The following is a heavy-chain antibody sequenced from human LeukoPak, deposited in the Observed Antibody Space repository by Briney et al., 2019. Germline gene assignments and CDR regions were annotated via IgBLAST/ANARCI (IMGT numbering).Heavy chain of an antibody. CDR2: ISAYNGNT. Sequence: ASVKVSCKASGYTFTSYGISWVRQAPGQGLEWMGWISAYNGNTNYAQKLQGRVAMTTDTSTSTAYMELRSLRSDDTAVYYCAREVWFGELSERTLDYWGQGTLVTVSS. V-gene: IGHV1-18*01. CDR1: GYTFTSYG. J-gene: IGHJ4*02. CDR3: AREVWFGELSERTLDY. D-gene: IGHD3-10*01.